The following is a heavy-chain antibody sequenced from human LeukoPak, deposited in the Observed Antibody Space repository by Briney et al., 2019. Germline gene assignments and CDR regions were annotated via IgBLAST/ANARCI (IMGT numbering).Heavy chain of an antibody. CDR2: ISGSGGST. D-gene: IGHD5-12*01. CDR1: GFTFNNYA. CDR3: AKDQEATSLYWYFDL. J-gene: IGHJ2*01. Sequence: GGSLRLSCAASGFTFNNYAMSWVRQAPGKGLEWVSAISGSGGSTYYADSVKGRFTISRDNSKNTLYLQMNSLRAEDTAVYYCAKDQEATSLYWYFDLWGRGTLVTVSS. V-gene: IGHV3-23*01.